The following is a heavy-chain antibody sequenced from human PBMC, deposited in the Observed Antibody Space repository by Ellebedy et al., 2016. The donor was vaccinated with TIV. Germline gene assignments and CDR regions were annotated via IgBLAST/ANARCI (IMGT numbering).Heavy chain of an antibody. CDR1: GFSFSSYG. V-gene: IGHV3-33*01. CDR3: ARDSRGRWTPFDH. CDR2: IWYDGTDE. Sequence: GESLKISCAASGFSFSSYGMHWVRQSPGKGLEWMAFIWYDGTDESYAESVEGRFSISRDNSKNTLYLPMKRLRAEDTAIYYCARDSRGRWTPFDHWGQGTVVAVSS. D-gene: IGHD4-23*01. J-gene: IGHJ4*02.